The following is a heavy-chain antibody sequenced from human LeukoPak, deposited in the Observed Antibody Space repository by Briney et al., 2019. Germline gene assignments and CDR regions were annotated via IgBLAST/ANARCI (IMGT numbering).Heavy chain of an antibody. D-gene: IGHD3-22*01. J-gene: IGHJ4*02. CDR1: GFTFSSYW. CDR2: INSDGSST. V-gene: IGHV3-74*01. Sequence: GGSLRLSCAASGFTFSSYWMHWVRQAPGKGLVWVSRINSDGSSTSYADSVKGRFTISRDNAKNTLYLQMNSLRAEDTAVYYCARSSKETYYYDSSGTPYYFDYWGQGTLVTVSS. CDR3: ARSSKETYYYDSSGTPYYFDY.